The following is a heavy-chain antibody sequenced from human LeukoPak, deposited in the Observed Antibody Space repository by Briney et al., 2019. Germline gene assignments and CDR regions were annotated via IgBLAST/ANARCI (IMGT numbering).Heavy chain of an antibody. CDR2: LYYSGSA. CDR3: ARIRNYGSGTYIPFVDY. Sequence: SETLSLTCTVSGGSISNYYWSCIRQPPGKDLEWIGYLYYSGSANYNPSLKSRVTISLDTSKNQFSLKLSSVTAADTAVYYCARIRNYGSGTYIPFVDYWGQGTLVTVSS. CDR1: GGSISNYY. V-gene: IGHV4-59*01. J-gene: IGHJ4*02. D-gene: IGHD3-10*01.